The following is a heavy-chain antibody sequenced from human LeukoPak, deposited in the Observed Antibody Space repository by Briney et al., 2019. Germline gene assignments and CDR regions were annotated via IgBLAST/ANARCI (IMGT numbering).Heavy chain of an antibody. CDR3: ATGMVRGANDY. CDR1: GGSFSGYY. CDR2: INHSGST. Sequence: PSETLSLTCAVYGGSFSGYYWSWIRHPPGEGLEWIGEINHSGSTNYNPSLKSRVTISVDTSKNQFSLKLSSVTAADTAVYYCATGMVRGANDYWGQGSLASVSS. J-gene: IGHJ4*02. D-gene: IGHD3-10*01. V-gene: IGHV4-34*01.